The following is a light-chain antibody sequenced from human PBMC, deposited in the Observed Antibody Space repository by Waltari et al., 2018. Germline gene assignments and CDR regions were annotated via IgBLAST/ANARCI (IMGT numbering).Light chain of an antibody. CDR1: SSNIGAGYA. CDR3: QSYDSSLSGFV. J-gene: IGLJ1*01. Sequence: QSVLTQPPSVSGAPGPRVTISCTGSSSNIGAGYAVHWYPQFPEKAPKLLIYGNTNRPSGVPDRISGSKSGTSASLAITGLQADDEADYYCQSYDSSLSGFVFGTGTTVTVL. V-gene: IGLV1-40*01. CDR2: GNT.